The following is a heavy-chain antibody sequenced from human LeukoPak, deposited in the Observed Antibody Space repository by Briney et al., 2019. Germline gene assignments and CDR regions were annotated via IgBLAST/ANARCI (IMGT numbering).Heavy chain of an antibody. J-gene: IGHJ4*02. CDR2: ISGSGGST. CDR1: GFTFSSYA. CDR3: AKPIAVAGTSDDY. D-gene: IGHD6-19*01. V-gene: IGHV3-23*01. Sequence: GGSLRLSCAASGFTFSSYAMSWVRQAPGKWLEWVSAISGSGGSTYYADSVKGRFTISRDNSKNTLYLQMNSLRAEDTAVYYCAKPIAVAGTSDDYWGQGTLVTVSS.